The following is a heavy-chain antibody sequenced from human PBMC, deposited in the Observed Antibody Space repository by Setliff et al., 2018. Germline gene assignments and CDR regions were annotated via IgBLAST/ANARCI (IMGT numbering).Heavy chain of an antibody. CDR2: IYIGGSA. Sequence: SETLSLTCTVSGGSISSCYWSWIRQPAGKGLEWIGHIYIGGSANYNPSLKSRVTMSIDTSKNQFSLMLYSVTAADTAIYYCARYDSSGYSENYYFDYWGQGTLVTVSS. V-gene: IGHV4-4*07. CDR1: GGSISSCY. D-gene: IGHD3-22*01. J-gene: IGHJ4*02. CDR3: ARYDSSGYSENYYFDY.